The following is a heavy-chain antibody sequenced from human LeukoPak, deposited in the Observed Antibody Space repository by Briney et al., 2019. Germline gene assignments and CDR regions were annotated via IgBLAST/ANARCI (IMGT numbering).Heavy chain of an antibody. CDR3: ARAFPFDDYGDPDAFDI. J-gene: IGHJ3*02. CDR1: GVSMSSGAFY. D-gene: IGHD4-17*01. Sequence: SQTLSLTCTVSGVSMSSGAFYWSWIRQHPGKGLEWIGNVYYSGSTYYNPSLKSRVTISVDRSKNQFSLKLTSVTAADTAVYYCARAFPFDDYGDPDAFDIWGQGTMVTASS. V-gene: IGHV4-30-4*08. CDR2: VYYSGST.